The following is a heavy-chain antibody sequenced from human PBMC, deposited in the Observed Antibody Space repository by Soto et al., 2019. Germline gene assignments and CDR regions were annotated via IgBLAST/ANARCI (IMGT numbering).Heavy chain of an antibody. V-gene: IGHV3-30-3*01. CDR3: ARDVVAARLDNHFDY. D-gene: IGHD6-6*01. Sequence: GGSLRLSCAAAGFTFSSYAMHWVRQAPGKGLEWVAVISYDGSNKYYADSVKGRFTISRDNSKNTLYLQMNSLRAEDTAVYYCARDVVAARLDNHFDYWGQGTLVTVSS. CDR2: ISYDGSNK. J-gene: IGHJ4*02. CDR1: GFTFSSYA.